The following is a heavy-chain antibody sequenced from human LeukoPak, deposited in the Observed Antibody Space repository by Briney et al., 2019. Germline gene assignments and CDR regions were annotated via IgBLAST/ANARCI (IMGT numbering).Heavy chain of an antibody. CDR3: AGYGSGSPSNWFDP. V-gene: IGHV4-34*01. D-gene: IGHD3-10*01. CDR1: GGSFSGYY. Sequence: PSETLSLTCAVYGGSFSGYYWSWIRQPPGKGLEWIGEINHSGSTNYNPSLKSRVAISVDTSKNQFSLKLTSVTAADTAVYYCAGYGSGSPSNWFDPWGQGTLVTVSS. J-gene: IGHJ5*02. CDR2: INHSGST.